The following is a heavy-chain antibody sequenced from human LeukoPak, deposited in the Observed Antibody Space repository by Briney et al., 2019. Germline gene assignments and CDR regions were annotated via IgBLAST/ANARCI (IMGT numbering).Heavy chain of an antibody. J-gene: IGHJ4*02. CDR1: GGSFSGYY. CDR3: ARHKSRGGDRYLDY. V-gene: IGHV4-34*01. Sequence: PSETLSLTCAVYGGSFSGYYWSWIRQPPGKGLEWIGEINHSGSTNYNPSLKSRVTISVDTSKNQFSLKLSSVTAADTAVYYCARHKSRGGDRYLDYWGQGTLVTVSS. CDR2: INHSGST. D-gene: IGHD2-21*01.